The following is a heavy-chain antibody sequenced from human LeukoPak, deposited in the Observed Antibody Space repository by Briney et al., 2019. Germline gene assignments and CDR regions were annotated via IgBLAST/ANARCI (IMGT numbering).Heavy chain of an antibody. J-gene: IGHJ3*02. CDR2: INWNGGRT. Sequence: PGGSLRLSCAASGFTFDDYGMSWVRQAPGKGLEWVSGINWNGGRTGYAASVKSLSTISRDNAKNSLYLQMNSLRAEDTALYYCARDLRHPDAFDIWGQGTMVTVSS. D-gene: IGHD6-25*01. CDR1: GFTFDDYG. CDR3: ARDLRHPDAFDI. V-gene: IGHV3-20*04.